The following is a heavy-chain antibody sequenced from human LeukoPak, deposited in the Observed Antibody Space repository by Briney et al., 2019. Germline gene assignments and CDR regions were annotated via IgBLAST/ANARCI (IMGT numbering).Heavy chain of an antibody. J-gene: IGHJ4*02. CDR1: GLTFSDYY. CDR3: ARDIVAPGLFFDY. Sequence: GVSLRLSCAASGLTFSDYYMSWIRQGPGKGLECVSYISYSGAIYYADSVKGRFTISRDNTRNSLYLQMNSLRAEDTAVYYCARDIVAPGLFFDYWGQGTLVTVSS. V-gene: IGHV3-11*01. D-gene: IGHD6-25*01. CDR2: ISYSGAI.